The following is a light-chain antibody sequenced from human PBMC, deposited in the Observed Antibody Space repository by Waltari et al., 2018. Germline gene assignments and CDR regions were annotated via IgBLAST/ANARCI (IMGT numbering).Light chain of an antibody. CDR1: SLRASY. CDR3: SSRDSSASHVL. V-gene: IGLV3-19*01. J-gene: IGLJ2*01. CDR2: GNN. Sequence: SSELTQDPAVSVALGQTVRITCQGASLRASYASWYQQKSGQAPILVLFGNNKRPSGIPDRFSGYNSETTTSLTITGAQAEEEADYYCSSRDSSASHVLFAGGTKLTVL.